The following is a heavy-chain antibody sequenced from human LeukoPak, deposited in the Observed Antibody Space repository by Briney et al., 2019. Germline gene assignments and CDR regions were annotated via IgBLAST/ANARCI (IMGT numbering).Heavy chain of an antibody. V-gene: IGHV3-66*01. J-gene: IGHJ3*02. CDR1: GFTVSSNY. Sequence: GGSLRLSCTASGFTVSSNYMGWVRQAPGKGLEWVSVIYSGGNTYYADSVKGRFTISRDNSKNTLYLQMNSLRAEDTAVYYCARVYRTSLDAFDIWGQGTMVTVSS. D-gene: IGHD3-16*02. CDR3: ARVYRTSLDAFDI. CDR2: IYSGGNT.